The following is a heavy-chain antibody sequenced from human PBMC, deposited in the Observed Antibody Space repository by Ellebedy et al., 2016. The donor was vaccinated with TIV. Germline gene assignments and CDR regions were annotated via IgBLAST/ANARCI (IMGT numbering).Heavy chain of an antibody. Sequence: MPSETLSLTCTVSGGSISSYYWSWIRQPPGKGLEWIGYFYYSGSSKYNPSLKSRVTISVDTSKNQFSLKLSSVTAADTAVYYCARLLITMVYGMDVWGQGTTVTVSS. D-gene: IGHD3-10*01. CDR2: FYYSGSS. CDR1: GGSISSYY. J-gene: IGHJ6*02. CDR3: ARLLITMVYGMDV. V-gene: IGHV4-59*01.